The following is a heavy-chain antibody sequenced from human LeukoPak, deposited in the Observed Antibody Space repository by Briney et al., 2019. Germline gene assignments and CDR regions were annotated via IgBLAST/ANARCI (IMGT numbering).Heavy chain of an antibody. V-gene: IGHV4-34*01. J-gene: IGHJ5*02. D-gene: IGHD6-19*01. CDR2: INHSGST. CDR3: ARQWRGWFDP. Sequence: TSETLSLTCAVYGGSFSGYYWSWIRQPPGKGLEWIGEINHSGSTYYNPSLKSRVTISVDTSKNQFSLKLSSVTAADTAVYYCARQWRGWFDPWGQGTLVTVSS. CDR1: GGSFSGYY.